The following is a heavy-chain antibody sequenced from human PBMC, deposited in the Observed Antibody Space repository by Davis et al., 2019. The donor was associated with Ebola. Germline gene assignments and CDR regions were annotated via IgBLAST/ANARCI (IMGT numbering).Heavy chain of an antibody. D-gene: IGHD1-1*01. Sequence: GGSLRLSCTASGFTFGDYAMSWVRQAPGKGLEWVGFIRSKAYGGTTEYAASVKGRFTISRDDSKSIAYLQMNSLKTEDTAVYYCTRGGTEEDYWGQETLVTVSS. CDR2: IRSKAYGGTT. V-gene: IGHV3-49*04. J-gene: IGHJ4*02. CDR1: GFTFGDYA. CDR3: TRGGTEEDY.